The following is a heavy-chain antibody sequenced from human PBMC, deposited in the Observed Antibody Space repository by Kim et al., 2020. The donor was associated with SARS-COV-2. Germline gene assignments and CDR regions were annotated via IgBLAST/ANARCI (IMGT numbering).Heavy chain of an antibody. CDR1: GFTFSSYG. CDR2: IWYDGSNK. Sequence: GGSLRLSCAASGFTFSSYGMHWVRQAPGKGLEWVAVIWYDGSNKYYADSVKGRFTISRDNSKNTLYLQMNSLRAEDTAVYYCAKGGYCSSTSCPETYYYYGMDVWGQGTTVTVSS. J-gene: IGHJ6*02. V-gene: IGHV3-33*06. CDR3: AKGGYCSSTSCPETYYYYGMDV. D-gene: IGHD2-2*01.